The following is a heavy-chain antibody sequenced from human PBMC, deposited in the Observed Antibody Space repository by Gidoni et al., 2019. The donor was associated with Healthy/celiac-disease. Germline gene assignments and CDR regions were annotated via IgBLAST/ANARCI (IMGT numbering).Heavy chain of an antibody. CDR3: ARDRGYSSSENWFDP. Sequence: VQLVESGGGLVQPGGSLRLSCAASGFTFSRYWMSWVRQDPGKGLEWVAKRKEDGSEKYYVDSGKGRFTISRENAKNSLYLQMNSLRAEDTAVYYCARDRGYSSSENWFDPWGQGTLVTVSS. CDR1: GFTFSRYW. J-gene: IGHJ5*02. V-gene: IGHV3-7*01. CDR2: RKEDGSEK. D-gene: IGHD6-13*01.